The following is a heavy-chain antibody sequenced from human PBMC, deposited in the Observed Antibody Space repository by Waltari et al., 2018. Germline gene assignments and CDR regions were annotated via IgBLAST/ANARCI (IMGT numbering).Heavy chain of an antibody. CDR1: GYSLTDQF. V-gene: IGHV1-69-2*01. CDR2: VAPEDGET. CDR3: MTLPIFGLVIKNY. J-gene: IGHJ1*01. Sequence: EVHLTQSGAEVKKPGATVKISCKASGYSLTDQFLHWARQAPGKGPEWIGRVAPEDGETTHAEKFEGRVTITADTSTDTAYMDLSRLRSEDTALYYCMTLPIFGLVIKNYWGQGTLVTVSS. D-gene: IGHD3-3*01.